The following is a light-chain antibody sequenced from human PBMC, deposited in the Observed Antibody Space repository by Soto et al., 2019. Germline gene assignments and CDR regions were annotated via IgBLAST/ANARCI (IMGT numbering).Light chain of an antibody. Sequence: QSVLTQPPSVSGAPGQRVTISCTGSSSNIGAGYDVHWYQQLPGTAPKLLIYGNSNRPSGVPDRFSGSKSGTSAALAITGLQAVYDSFYYCQSYDSSLTGYVFGTGTNVTDL. CDR2: GNS. CDR1: SSNIGAGYD. J-gene: IGLJ1*01. CDR3: QSYDSSLTGYV. V-gene: IGLV1-40*01.